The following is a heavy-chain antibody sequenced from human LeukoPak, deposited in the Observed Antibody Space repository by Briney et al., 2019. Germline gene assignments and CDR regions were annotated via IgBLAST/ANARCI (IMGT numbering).Heavy chain of an antibody. CDR3: ARDISSSWYGAYYYMDV. J-gene: IGHJ6*03. D-gene: IGHD6-13*01. CDR2: IIPIFGTA. V-gene: IGHV1-69*13. CDR1: GGTFSSYA. Sequence: SVKVSCKAYGGTFSSYAINWVRQAPGQGLEWMGGIIPIFGTANYAQKFQGRVTITADESTSTAYMELSSLRSEDTAVYYCARDISSSWYGAYYYMDVWGKGTTVTISS.